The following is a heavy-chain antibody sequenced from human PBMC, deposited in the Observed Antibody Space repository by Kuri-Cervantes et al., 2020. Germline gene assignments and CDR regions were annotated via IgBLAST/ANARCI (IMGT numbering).Heavy chain of an antibody. J-gene: IGHJ3*02. CDR1: GFTSSSYW. CDR2: INSDGSST. V-gene: IGHV3-74*01. CDR3: ARGNMVRGAFDI. D-gene: IGHD3-10*01. Sequence: GESLKISCAASGFTSSSYWMHWVRQAPGKGLVWVSRINSDGSSTSYADSVKGRFTISRDNAKNTLYLQMNSLRAEDTAVYYCARGNMVRGAFDIWGQGTTVTVSS.